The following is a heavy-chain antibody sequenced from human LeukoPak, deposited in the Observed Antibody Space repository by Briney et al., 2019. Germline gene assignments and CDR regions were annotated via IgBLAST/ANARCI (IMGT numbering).Heavy chain of an antibody. CDR2: IYPGDSDT. CDR1: GYRFTSYW. CDR3: ARQYYYDSSGKNAFDI. V-gene: IGHV5-51*01. D-gene: IGHD3-22*01. J-gene: IGHJ3*02. Sequence: GESLKISCKGSGYRFTSYWIGWVRQMPGKGLEWMGIIYPGDSDTRYSPSFQGQVTISADKSISTAYLQWSSLKASDTAMYYCARQYYYDSSGKNAFDIWGQGTMVTVSS.